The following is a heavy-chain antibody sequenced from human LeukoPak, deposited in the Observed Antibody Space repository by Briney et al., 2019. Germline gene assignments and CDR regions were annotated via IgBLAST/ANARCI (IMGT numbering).Heavy chain of an antibody. D-gene: IGHD5-24*01. V-gene: IGHV4-59*01. CDR3: ARVGGGYNYPHFDY. Sequence: SETLSLTCTVYGGSISSYYWSWIRQPPGKGLEWIGYIYYSGSTNYNPSLKSRVTISVDTSKNQFSLKLSSVTAADTAVYYCARVGGGYNYPHFDYWGQGTLVTVSS. CDR1: GGSISSYY. CDR2: IYYSGST. J-gene: IGHJ4*02.